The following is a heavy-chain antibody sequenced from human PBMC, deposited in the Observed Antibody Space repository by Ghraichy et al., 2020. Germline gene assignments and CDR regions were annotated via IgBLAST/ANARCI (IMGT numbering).Heavy chain of an antibody. Sequence: GGSLRLSCAASGFTFSSYWMSWVRQAPGKGLEWVANIKQDGSEKYYVDSVKGQFTISRDNAKNSLYLQMNSLRAEDTAVYYCARDRQWLPEYYYYYYGMDVWGQGTTVTVSS. CDR3: ARDRQWLPEYYYYYYGMDV. CDR1: GFTFSSYW. J-gene: IGHJ6*02. D-gene: IGHD6-19*01. CDR2: IKQDGSEK. V-gene: IGHV3-7*03.